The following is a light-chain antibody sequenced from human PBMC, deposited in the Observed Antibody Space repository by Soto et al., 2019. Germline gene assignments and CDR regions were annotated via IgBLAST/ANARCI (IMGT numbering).Light chain of an antibody. V-gene: IGKV3-11*01. J-gene: IGKJ4*01. CDR3: QQRRSWPPLT. CDR1: RSVNIY. Sequence: EVVVTQSPVTLALSPGERATLSCRTSRSVNIYVAWYQQKPGQAPRLLIYDATNRAPGIPARFSGSGSGTDFTLTISSLEPEDFAVYFCQQRRSWPPLTFGGGTKVEIK. CDR2: DAT.